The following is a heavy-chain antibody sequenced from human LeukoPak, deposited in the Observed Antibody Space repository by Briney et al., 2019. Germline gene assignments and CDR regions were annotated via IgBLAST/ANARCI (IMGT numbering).Heavy chain of an antibody. CDR1: EFTFSIYA. V-gene: IGHV3-23*01. CDR3: AKDSPHSGWYGQMDN. J-gene: IGHJ4*02. CDR2: ISSSGGST. Sequence: GGCLRLSCAASEFTFSIYAMTWVRQAPGKGLEWVSSISSSGGSTYYADSVKGRFTISRDNSKNTLYLQMNSLRAEDTAVYYCAKDSPHSGWYGQMDNWGQGTLVAVSS. D-gene: IGHD6-19*01.